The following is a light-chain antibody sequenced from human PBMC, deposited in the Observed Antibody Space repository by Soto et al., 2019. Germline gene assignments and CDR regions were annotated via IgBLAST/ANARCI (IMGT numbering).Light chain of an antibody. J-gene: IGKJ1*01. V-gene: IGKV3-11*01. CDR1: QSVNTF. CDR2: DAS. Sequence: EIVLTQSPATLSLSPGERATLSCRASQSVNTFLAWYQQKPGQAPRLLIYDASNRATGIPARFSGSGSGTDFTLTISSLEPEDFAVYYCQQRSTWLSFGQGTKVDIK. CDR3: QQRSTWLS.